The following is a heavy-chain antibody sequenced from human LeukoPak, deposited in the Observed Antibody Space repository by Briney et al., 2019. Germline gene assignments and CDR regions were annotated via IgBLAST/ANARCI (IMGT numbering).Heavy chain of an antibody. Sequence: SETLSLTCTVSGGSISSGSYYWSWIRQPAGKGLEWIGRIYTSGSTNYNPSLKSRVTISVDTSKNQFSLKLSSGTAADTAVYYCARERGVGATGYWGQGTLVTVSS. CDR3: ARERGVGATGY. V-gene: IGHV4-61*02. D-gene: IGHD1-26*01. J-gene: IGHJ4*02. CDR2: IYTSGST. CDR1: GGSISSGSYY.